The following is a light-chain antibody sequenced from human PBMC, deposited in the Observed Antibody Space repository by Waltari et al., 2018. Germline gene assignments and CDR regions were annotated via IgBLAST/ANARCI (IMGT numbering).Light chain of an antibody. V-gene: IGLV4-69*01. CDR1: SGHSSNV. CDR3: QTGGHGTWV. J-gene: IGLJ3*02. Sequence: QLVLTQSPSASASLGASVKPTCTLSSGHSSNVIAWHQQQPEEGPRFLMKVNSDGSQSKGDKIPDRASGSSSGAEGCLTSSGLQCEDEADYDSQTGGHGTWVFGGGTKLTVL. CDR2: VNSDGSQ.